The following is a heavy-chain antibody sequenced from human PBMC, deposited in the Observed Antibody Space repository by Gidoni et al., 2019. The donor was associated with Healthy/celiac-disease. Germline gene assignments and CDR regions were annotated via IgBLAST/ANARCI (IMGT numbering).Heavy chain of an antibody. CDR3: ARGSRYRFRLGPDNWFDP. Sequence: QVQLQQWGAGLLKPSETLSLTCAVYGGSFSGYYWSWIRQPPGKGLEWIGEINHSGSTNYNPSLKSRVTISVDTSKNQFSLKLSSVTAADTAVYYCARGSRYRFRLGPDNWFDPWGQGTLVTVSS. D-gene: IGHD3-16*01. V-gene: IGHV4-34*01. CDR1: GGSFSGYY. J-gene: IGHJ5*02. CDR2: INHSGST.